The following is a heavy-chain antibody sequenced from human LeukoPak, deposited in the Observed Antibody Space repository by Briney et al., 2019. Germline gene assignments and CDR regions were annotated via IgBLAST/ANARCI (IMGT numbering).Heavy chain of an antibody. V-gene: IGHV1-18*01. D-gene: IGHD6-13*01. CDR2: ISAHNGNT. CDR3: ARDLRVAAAGNSGY. CDR1: GYTFTSYG. Sequence: GASVKASCKASGYTFTSYGISWVRQAPGQGLEWMGWISAHNGNTNYAQKLQGRVTMTTDTSTSTAYMELRSLRSDDTAVYYCARDLRVAAAGNSGYWGQGTLVTVSS. J-gene: IGHJ4*02.